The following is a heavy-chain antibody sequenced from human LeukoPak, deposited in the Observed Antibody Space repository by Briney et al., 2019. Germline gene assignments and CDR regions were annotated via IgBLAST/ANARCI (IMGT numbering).Heavy chain of an antibody. Sequence: GASVKVSCKASGFTFSGYYMHWVRQAPGQGLEGMAWISPNSGGTNYVQKFRGRVTVTRDTSISTDYMEISGLTSDDTALYYCAREPSGSGGYDYWGQGTLVTVSS. CDR2: ISPNSGGT. D-gene: IGHD3-10*01. V-gene: IGHV1-2*02. CDR3: AREPSGSGGYDY. CDR1: GFTFSGYY. J-gene: IGHJ4*02.